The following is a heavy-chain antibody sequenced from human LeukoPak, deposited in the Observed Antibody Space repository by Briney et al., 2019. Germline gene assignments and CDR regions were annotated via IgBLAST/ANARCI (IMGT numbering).Heavy chain of an antibody. V-gene: IGHV1-2*02. CDR2: INPNSGGT. CDR1: GYTFTGYY. J-gene: IGHJ4*02. CDR3: ASIRSSGWFYPFDY. D-gene: IGHD6-19*01. Sequence: ASVRVSCKASGYTFTGYYMHWVRQAPGQGLEWMGWINPNSGGTNYAQKFQGRVTMTRDTSISTAYMELSRLRSDDTAVYYCASIRSSGWFYPFDYWGQGTLVTVSS.